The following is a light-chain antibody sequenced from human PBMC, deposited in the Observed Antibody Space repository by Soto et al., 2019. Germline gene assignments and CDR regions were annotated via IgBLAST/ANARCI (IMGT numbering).Light chain of an antibody. Sequence: EFVLTQSPATLSLSPGDRATLSCRASQSVSGYLAWYQYKPGRAPRLLIYDASNRVTGVPARFSGSGFGTDFTLTISRLEPEDFAVYYCQQRADWPTFGPGTRVDLK. CDR2: DAS. CDR1: QSVSGY. V-gene: IGKV3-11*01. J-gene: IGKJ3*01. CDR3: QQRADWPT.